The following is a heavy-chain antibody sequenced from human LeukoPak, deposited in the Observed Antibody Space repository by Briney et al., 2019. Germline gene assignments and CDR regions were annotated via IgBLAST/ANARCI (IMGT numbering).Heavy chain of an antibody. Sequence: PGGSLRLSCVASGFTFSNHAMAWVRQAPGKGLEWVSAISADAVDTFYAPSVKGRFTISRDNSKNTLYLQMNSLRAEDTAVYYCARDRVGATDYFDYWGQGTLVTVSS. CDR3: ARDRVGATDYFDY. J-gene: IGHJ4*02. D-gene: IGHD1-26*01. CDR1: GFTFSNHA. V-gene: IGHV3-23*01. CDR2: ISADAVDT.